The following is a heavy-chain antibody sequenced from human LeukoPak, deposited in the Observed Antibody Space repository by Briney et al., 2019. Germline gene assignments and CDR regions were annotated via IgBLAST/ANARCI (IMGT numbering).Heavy chain of an antibody. J-gene: IGHJ3*02. CDR2: INHSGST. D-gene: IGHD3-9*01. CDR3: ASSRLTGYFKGDAFDI. V-gene: IGHV4-34*01. CDR1: GGSFSGYY. Sequence: SETLSLTCAVYGGSFSGYYWSWIRQPPGKGLEWIGEINHSGSTNYNPSLKSRVTISVDTSKNQFSLKLSSVTAADTAVYYCASSRLTGYFKGDAFDIWGQGTMVTVSS.